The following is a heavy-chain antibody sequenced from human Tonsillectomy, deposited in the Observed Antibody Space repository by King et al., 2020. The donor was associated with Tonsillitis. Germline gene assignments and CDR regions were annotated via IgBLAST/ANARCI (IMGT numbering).Heavy chain of an antibody. V-gene: IGHV4-39*01. Sequence: QLQESGPGLVKPSETLSLTCSVSGGSISSSNHYWGWVRQPPGKGLEWIGSIYYTGSTHYNPSLQSRVTISVDTSKNQFSLRLSSVTAADTAVYYCARPYGSGWYVGFYYWGQGILVTVSS. CDR3: ARPYGSGWYVGFYY. D-gene: IGHD6-19*01. J-gene: IGHJ4*02. CDR1: GGSISSSNHY. CDR2: IYYTGST.